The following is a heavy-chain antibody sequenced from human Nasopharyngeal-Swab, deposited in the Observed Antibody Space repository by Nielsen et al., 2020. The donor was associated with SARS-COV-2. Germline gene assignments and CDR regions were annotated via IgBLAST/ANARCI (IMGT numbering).Heavy chain of an antibody. J-gene: IGHJ3*02. Sequence: GGSLRLSCAASGFPFSNHYMTWVRQPPGKGLEWVANIRQDAREQFYVDSVKGRFTISRDNAKNSVFLQMNSLRSEDTAVYYCARESVVTGMDDAPDIWDRGTMVTVSS. CDR1: GFPFSNHY. CDR2: IRQDAREQ. D-gene: IGHD2-21*02. CDR3: ARESVVTGMDDAPDI. V-gene: IGHV3-7*04.